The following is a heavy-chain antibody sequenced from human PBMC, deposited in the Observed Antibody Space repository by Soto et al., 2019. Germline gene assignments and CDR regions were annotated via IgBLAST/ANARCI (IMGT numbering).Heavy chain of an antibody. CDR1: GFTFSSYA. CDR3: AKAVPYYYESIDYPIPKKIEYFHN. D-gene: IGHD3-22*01. Sequence: SLRLSCAASGFTFSSYAMSWVRQAPGKGLEWVSVISGSDDSTYYADSVKGRFTISRDNSKNTLYLQMNSLRAEDTAVYYCAKAVPYYYESIDYPIPKKIEYFHNRGQRTPVTGSS. V-gene: IGHV3-23*01. CDR2: ISGSDDST. J-gene: IGHJ1*01.